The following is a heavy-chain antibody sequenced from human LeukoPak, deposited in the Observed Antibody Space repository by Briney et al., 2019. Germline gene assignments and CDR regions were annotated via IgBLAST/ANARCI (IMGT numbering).Heavy chain of an antibody. J-gene: IGHJ4*02. Sequence: GGSLRLSCAASGFTFNTYAMSWVRQAPGKGLEWVSTISGNGAKTYSAGSVKGRFTISRDNSKNTLYLQMNSLRAEDTAVYYCARELGWLQFSFDYWGQGTLVTVSS. D-gene: IGHD5-24*01. V-gene: IGHV3-23*01. CDR2: ISGNGAKT. CDR3: ARELGWLQFSFDY. CDR1: GFTFNTYA.